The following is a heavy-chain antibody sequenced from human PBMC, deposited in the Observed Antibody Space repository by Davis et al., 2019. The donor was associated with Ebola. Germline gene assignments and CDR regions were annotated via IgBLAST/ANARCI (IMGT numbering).Heavy chain of an antibody. CDR2: IIPIFGTA. J-gene: IGHJ4*02. Sequence: AASVKVSCKASGGTFSSYAISWVRQAPGQGLEWMGGIIPIFGTANYAQKFQGRVTITADESTSTAYMELSSLRSEDTAVYYCARETSGSYLGFEYWGQGTLVTVSS. D-gene: IGHD1-26*01. CDR1: GGTFSSYA. V-gene: IGHV1-69*13. CDR3: ARETSGSYLGFEY.